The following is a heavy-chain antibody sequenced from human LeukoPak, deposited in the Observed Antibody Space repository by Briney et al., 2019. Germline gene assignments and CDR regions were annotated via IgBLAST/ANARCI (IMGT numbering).Heavy chain of an antibody. CDR1: GFTFSSYA. CDR3: AKVDSSSLIYYFDY. CDR2: ISGSGGST. V-gene: IGHV3-23*01. J-gene: IGHJ4*02. Sequence: GGSLRLSCAASGFTFSSYAMSWVRQAPGKGLEWVSAISGSGGSTYYADSVKGRFTISRDKSKNTLYLQMNSLRAEDTAVYYCAKVDSSSLIYYFDYWGQGTLVTVSS. D-gene: IGHD6-13*01.